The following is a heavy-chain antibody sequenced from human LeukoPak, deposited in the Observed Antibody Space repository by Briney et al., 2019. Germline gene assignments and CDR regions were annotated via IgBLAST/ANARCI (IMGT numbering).Heavy chain of an antibody. CDR2: IYYSGST. CDR1: GGSISSSSYY. V-gene: IGHV4-39*07. D-gene: IGHD1-26*01. Sequence: KPSDTLSLTCTVSGGSISSSSYYWGWVRQPPGKGLEWLGSIYYSGSTYYNPSLKSRDTISVDTSKNQFSLKLSAVTAADTAVYYCARDYGANWELLTGDHPYYFDYWGQRTLVTVSP. J-gene: IGHJ4*02. CDR3: ARDYGANWELLTGDHPYYFDY.